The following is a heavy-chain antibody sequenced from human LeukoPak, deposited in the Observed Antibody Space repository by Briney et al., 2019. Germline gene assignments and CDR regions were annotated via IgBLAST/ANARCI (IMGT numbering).Heavy chain of an antibody. CDR2: IGIDSGNT. CDR1: GFTFSDYS. J-gene: IGHJ4*02. CDR3: ARDYKYAFDN. V-gene: IGHV3-48*01. Sequence: GGSLRLSCAASGFTFSDYSMNWVRQAPGKGLEWIPYIGIDSGNTKYADSVKGRFTISGDKAKNSLYLQMNSLRVEDTAVYYCARDYKYAFDNWGQGTLVTVSS. D-gene: IGHD5-24*01.